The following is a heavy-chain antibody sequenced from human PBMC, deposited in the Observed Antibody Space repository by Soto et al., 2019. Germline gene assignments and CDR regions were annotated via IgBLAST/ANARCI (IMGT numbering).Heavy chain of an antibody. CDR1: GFTFSNYW. Sequence: EVQLVESGGGLVQPGGSLRLSCAASGFTFSNYWMHWVRQAPGKGLVWVSRINPTGSVTSYADSVEGRFSISRDNAKNTLSLQMDGLRGEDTAVYYCARVRNGESSLAYWGKGPLVTVSS. J-gene: IGHJ4*02. V-gene: IGHV3-74*01. CDR3: ARVRNGESSLAY. D-gene: IGHD3-10*01. CDR2: INPTGSVT.